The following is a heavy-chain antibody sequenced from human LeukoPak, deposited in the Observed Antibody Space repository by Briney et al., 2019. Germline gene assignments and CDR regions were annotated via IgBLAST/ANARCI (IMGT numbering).Heavy chain of an antibody. CDR2: ISGSGGST. Sequence: PGGSLRLSCAASGFTFSSYAMSWVRQAPGKGLEWVSAISGSGGSTYYADSVKGRFTISRDNSKNKLYLQMNSLRAEDTAVYYCAKGWGPPSIAVAGTGFDYWGQGTLVTVSS. D-gene: IGHD6-19*01. CDR3: AKGWGPPSIAVAGTGFDY. J-gene: IGHJ4*02. CDR1: GFTFSSYA. V-gene: IGHV3-23*01.